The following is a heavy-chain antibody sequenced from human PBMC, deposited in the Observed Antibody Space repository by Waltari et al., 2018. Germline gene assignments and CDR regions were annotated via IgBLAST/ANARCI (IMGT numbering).Heavy chain of an antibody. J-gene: IGHJ4*02. V-gene: IGHV3-64*07. Sequence: EVQLVESGGGLVQPGGSLRLSCAASGFTFSSYAMHWVRQAPGKGLEYVSAISSNGGSTDYADSVKGRFTSARDNSKNTLYLQMGSLRAEDMAVYYCASSRGSYSHLVYWGQGTLVTVSS. CDR1: GFTFSSYA. CDR2: ISSNGGST. D-gene: IGHD1-26*01. CDR3: ASSRGSYSHLVY.